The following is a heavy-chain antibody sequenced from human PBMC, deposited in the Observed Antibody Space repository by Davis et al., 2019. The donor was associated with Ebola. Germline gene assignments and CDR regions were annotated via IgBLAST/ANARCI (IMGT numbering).Heavy chain of an antibody. V-gene: IGHV3-11*01. CDR1: GFTFSDYY. J-gene: IGHJ4*02. CDR2: ISSSGSTI. D-gene: IGHD2-8*01. CDR3: ARDPSWGNIVLMVYATPPDY. Sequence: GESLKISRAASGFTFSDYYMSWIRQAPGKGLEWVSYISSSGSTIYYADSVKGRFTISRDNAKNSLYLQMNSLRAEDTAVYYCARDPSWGNIVLMVYATPPDYWGQGTLVTVSS.